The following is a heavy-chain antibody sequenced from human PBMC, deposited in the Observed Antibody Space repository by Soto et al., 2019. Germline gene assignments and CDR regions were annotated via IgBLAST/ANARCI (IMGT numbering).Heavy chain of an antibody. V-gene: IGHV3-66*01. D-gene: IGHD2-15*01. CDR1: AFTVTNYF. CDR2: IYSRGVT. Sequence: PGGSLRLSCVASAFTVTNYFMSWVRQAPGKGLEWVSLIYSRGVTSYADSVKGRFTISRDNSKNTLYLQMNSLTAEDTAVYYCARRVAGPSWYFDLWGRGTLVTVSS. J-gene: IGHJ2*01. CDR3: ARRVAGPSWYFDL.